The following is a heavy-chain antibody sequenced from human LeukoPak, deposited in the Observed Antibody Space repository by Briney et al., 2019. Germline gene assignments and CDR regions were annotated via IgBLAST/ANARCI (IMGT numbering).Heavy chain of an antibody. J-gene: IGHJ4*02. Sequence: GGSLRLSCAASGFTFSSYSMNWVRQAPGKGLEWVSSISSSIRYIYYADSVKGRFTISRDNAKNSLYLQMNSLRAEDTAVYYCARDFSEVHYDILTGYRGEYYFDYWGQGTLVTVSS. V-gene: IGHV3-21*01. CDR3: ARDFSEVHYDILTGYRGEYYFDY. CDR1: GFTFSSYS. CDR2: ISSSIRYI. D-gene: IGHD3-9*01.